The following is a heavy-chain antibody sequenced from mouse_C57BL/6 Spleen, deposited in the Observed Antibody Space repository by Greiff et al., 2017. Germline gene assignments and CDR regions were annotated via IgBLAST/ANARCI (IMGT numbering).Heavy chain of an antibody. CDR1: GYAFSSSW. D-gene: IGHD2-4*01. Sequence: QVQLQQSGPELVKPGASVKISCKASGYAFSSSWMNWVKQRPGKGLEWIGRIYPGDGDTNYNGKFKGKATLTADKSSSTAYMQLSSLTSEDSAVYFCARWKDYDVYAMDYWGQGTSVTVSS. CDR3: ARWKDYDVYAMDY. CDR2: IYPGDGDT. V-gene: IGHV1-82*01. J-gene: IGHJ4*01.